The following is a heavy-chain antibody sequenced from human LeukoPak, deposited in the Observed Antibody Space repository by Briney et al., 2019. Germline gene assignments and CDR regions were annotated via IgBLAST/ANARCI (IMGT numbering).Heavy chain of an antibody. CDR3: ARDLSGVWSGYYAPLDNWFDP. D-gene: IGHD3-3*01. CDR2: IIPIFGTA. V-gene: IGHV1-69*13. J-gene: IGHJ5*02. Sequence: SVKVSCKASGGTFSSYAVSLVRQAPGQGLEWMGGIIPIFGTANYAQKFQGRVTITADESTSTAYMELSSLRSEDTAVYYCARDLSGVWSGYYAPLDNWFDPWGQGTLVTVSS. CDR1: GGTFSSYA.